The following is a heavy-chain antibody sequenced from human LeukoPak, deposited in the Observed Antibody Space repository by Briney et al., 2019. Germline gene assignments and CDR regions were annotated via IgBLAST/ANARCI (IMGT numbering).Heavy chain of an antibody. J-gene: IGHJ4*02. D-gene: IGHD3-22*01. CDR1: GGSFSGYY. CDR3: AGSYYYDSSGPYFDY. Sequence: SETLSLNCAVYGGSFSGYYWSWIRQPPGKGLEWIGEINHSGSTNYNPSLKSRVTISVDTSKNQFSLKLSSVTAADTAVYYCAGSYYYDSSGPYFDYWGQGTLVTVSS. V-gene: IGHV4-34*01. CDR2: INHSGST.